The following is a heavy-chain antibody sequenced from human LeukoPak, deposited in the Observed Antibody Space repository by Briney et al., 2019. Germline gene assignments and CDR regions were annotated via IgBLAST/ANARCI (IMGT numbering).Heavy chain of an antibody. D-gene: IGHD5-18*01. CDR1: GGSFSGYY. J-gene: IGHJ5*02. CDR3: ARATIQLWLYNWFDP. V-gene: IGHV4-34*01. CDR2: INHSGST. Sequence: SETLSLTCAVYGGSFSGYYWSWIRQPPGKGLEWIGEINHSGSTNYNPSLKSRVTISVDTSKNQFSLKLSPVTAADTAVYYCARATIQLWLYNWFDPWGQGTLVTVSS.